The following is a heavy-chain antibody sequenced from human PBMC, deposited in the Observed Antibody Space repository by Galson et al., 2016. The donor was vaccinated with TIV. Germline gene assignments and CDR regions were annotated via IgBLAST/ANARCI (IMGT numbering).Heavy chain of an antibody. CDR3: AREKAVGPALLDF. CDR1: GFTFSDYW. V-gene: IGHV3-7*03. CDR2: IKEDGREE. Sequence: SLRLSCAASGFTFSDYWMTWVRLTPGKGLEWVANIKEDGREEYYVDSVTGRFTVSRDNARNSLFLQTTSLRAEDTAIYYCAREKAVGPALLDFWGQGVPVTVSP. D-gene: IGHD2-15*01. J-gene: IGHJ4*02.